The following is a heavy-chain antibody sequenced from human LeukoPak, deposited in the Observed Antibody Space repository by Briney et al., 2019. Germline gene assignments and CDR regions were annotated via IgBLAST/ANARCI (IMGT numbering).Heavy chain of an antibody. J-gene: IGHJ6*04. CDR3: AELGITMIGGV. D-gene: IGHD3-10*02. CDR2: ISSSSSYI. V-gene: IGHV3-21*01. Sequence: GGSLRLSCAAAEFTFSSYRVNWVRQAAGKGLEWVSSISSSSSYIYYADSMKGRFTVSRDNAENSLYLQMNSLRAEDTAVYYCAELGITMIGGVWGKGTTVTISS. CDR1: EFTFSSYR.